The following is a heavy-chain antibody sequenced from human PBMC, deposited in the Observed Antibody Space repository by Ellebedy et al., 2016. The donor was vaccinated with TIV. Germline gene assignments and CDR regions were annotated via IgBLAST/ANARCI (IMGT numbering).Heavy chain of an antibody. Sequence: ASVKVSCXTSGYTFSNSDFNWVRQAPGQGLEWMGGISTYNHNTDYAPKFQGRVSLTTDTSTATAYMDLRSLRSDDTAMYYCAKTSGWGYGENWGQGTLVTVSS. D-gene: IGHD3-10*01. CDR3: AKTSGWGYGEN. CDR2: ISTYNHNT. J-gene: IGHJ4*02. V-gene: IGHV1-18*01. CDR1: GYTFSNSD.